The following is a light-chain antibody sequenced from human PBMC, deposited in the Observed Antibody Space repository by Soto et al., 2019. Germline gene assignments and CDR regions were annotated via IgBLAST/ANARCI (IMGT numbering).Light chain of an antibody. CDR3: ASYMSIIAVV. CDR1: SNDIGAYNY. Sequence: QSALTQPASVSGSPGQSITISCTGTSNDIGAYNYVSWYQQHPGKVPKLLIYDVTNRPSGVSDRFSGSKSGRTASLTISGLQPEDEADYYCASYMSIIAVVFGGGTKLTVL. CDR2: DVT. J-gene: IGLJ2*01. V-gene: IGLV2-14*03.